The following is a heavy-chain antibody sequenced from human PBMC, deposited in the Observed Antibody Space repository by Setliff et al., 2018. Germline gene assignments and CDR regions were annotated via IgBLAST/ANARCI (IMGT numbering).Heavy chain of an antibody. CDR3: ARAYDFWSGYRGMDS. Sequence: GGSLRLSCTASGFTFSNYWMHWVRQVPGKGLVWVGRVNEYGSTTDYADSVKGRVTISRDNAKNTLYLQMNSLRTEDEAVYYCARAYDFWSGYRGMDSWGQGTLVTVSS. V-gene: IGHV3-74*01. J-gene: IGHJ4*02. CDR2: VNEYGSTT. CDR1: GFTFSNYW. D-gene: IGHD3-3*01.